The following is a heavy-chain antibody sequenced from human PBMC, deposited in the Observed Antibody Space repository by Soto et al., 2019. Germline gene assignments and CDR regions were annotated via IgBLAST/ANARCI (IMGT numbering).Heavy chain of an antibody. CDR3: ASQIAAAGTSR. Sequence: PSETLSLTCTVSGGSISSSSYYWGWIRQPPGKGLEWIGSIYYSGSTYYNPSLKSRVTISVDTSKNQFSLKLSSVTAADTAVYYCASQIAAAGTSRWGQGTLVTVSS. J-gene: IGHJ4*02. CDR2: IYYSGST. CDR1: GGSISSSSYY. D-gene: IGHD6-13*01. V-gene: IGHV4-39*01.